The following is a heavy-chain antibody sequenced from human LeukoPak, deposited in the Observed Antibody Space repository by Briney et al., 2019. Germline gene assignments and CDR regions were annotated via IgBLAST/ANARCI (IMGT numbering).Heavy chain of an antibody. Sequence: GGSLRLSCAASGFTFSSYWMSWVRQAPGKGLEWVRYINVYGSEKFYVDSVKGRFSISRDNAKNSLYLQMNSLRAEDTAVYYCARDYRSVRGVATDYWGQGTLVTVSS. CDR2: INVYGSEK. CDR1: GFTFSSYW. J-gene: IGHJ4*02. D-gene: IGHD3-10*01. V-gene: IGHV3-7*03. CDR3: ARDYRSVRGVATDY.